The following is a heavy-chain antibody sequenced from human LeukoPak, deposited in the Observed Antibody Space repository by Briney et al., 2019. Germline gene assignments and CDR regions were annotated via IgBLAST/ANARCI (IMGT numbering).Heavy chain of an antibody. Sequence: SGGSLRLSCAASGFTFSSYEMNWVRQAPGKGLEWVSYISSSGSTIYYADSVKGRFTISRDNAKNSLYLQMNSLRAEDTAVYYCARDRHSSDCSYFDYWGQGTLVTVSS. V-gene: IGHV3-48*03. CDR3: ARDRHSSDCSYFDY. CDR1: GFTFSSYE. CDR2: ISSSGSTI. D-gene: IGHD3-22*01. J-gene: IGHJ4*02.